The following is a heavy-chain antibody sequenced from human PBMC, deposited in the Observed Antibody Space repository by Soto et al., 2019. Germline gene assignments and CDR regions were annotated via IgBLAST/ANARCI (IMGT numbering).Heavy chain of an antibody. CDR2: INHSGNT. Sequence: QVQLQQWGAGLLKPSETLSLTCAVYGGSFSDYYWSWLRQPPGKGPEWIGGINHSGNTKYNPSLESRVTISVDTSKNRFSLKLNSVSAADTAVYYCARTGGMDVWSQGATVTVSS. CDR1: GGSFSDYY. J-gene: IGHJ6*02. V-gene: IGHV4-34*01. CDR3: ARTGGMDV.